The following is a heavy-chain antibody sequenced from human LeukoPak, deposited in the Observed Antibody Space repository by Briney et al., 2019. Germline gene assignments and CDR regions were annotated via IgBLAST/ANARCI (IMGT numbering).Heavy chain of an antibody. V-gene: IGHV4-59*01. CDR1: GHSISTYY. CDR3: ARVGSGNFDS. D-gene: IGHD1-26*01. Sequence: SETLSLTCTVSGHSISTYYWSWTRQPPGKGLEWIGYVYYSGNTNLNPSLKSRVTLSIDTSKNQFSLKLSSVTAADTAVYYCARVGSGNFDSWGQGTLVTASS. CDR2: VYYSGNT. J-gene: IGHJ4*02.